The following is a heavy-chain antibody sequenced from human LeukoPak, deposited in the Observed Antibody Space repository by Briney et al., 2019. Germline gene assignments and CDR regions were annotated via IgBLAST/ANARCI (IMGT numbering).Heavy chain of an antibody. Sequence: GGCLRLSCAASVFTSSIYRTCWVGQAPAIGLERVVNIKQDGSEKYYVDSVKGRFTISRDNAKSSLYLQMNSLRAEDTAVYYCARGYSTSPNWVDPWGQGTLVTVSS. D-gene: IGHD2-2*01. CDR1: VFTSSIYR. CDR2: IKQDGSEK. V-gene: IGHV3-7*02. CDR3: ARGYSTSPNWVDP. J-gene: IGHJ5*02.